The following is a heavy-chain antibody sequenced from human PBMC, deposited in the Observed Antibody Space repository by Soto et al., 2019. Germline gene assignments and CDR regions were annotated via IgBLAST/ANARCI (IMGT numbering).Heavy chain of an antibody. CDR1: GGTFSSYA. D-gene: IGHD6-6*01. V-gene: IGHV1-69*06. CDR3: ARGRTAARPDIWFDP. J-gene: IGHJ5*02. Sequence: SVKVSCKASGGTFSSYAISWVRQAPGQGLEWMGGIIPIFGTANYAQKFQGRVTITADKSTSTAYMELSSLRSEDTAVYYCARGRTAARPDIWFDPWGQGTLVTVS. CDR2: IIPIFGTA.